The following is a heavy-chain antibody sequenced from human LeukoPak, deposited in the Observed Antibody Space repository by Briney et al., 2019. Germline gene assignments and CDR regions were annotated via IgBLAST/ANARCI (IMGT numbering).Heavy chain of an antibody. CDR3: ARGGSGYYSPFDP. V-gene: IGHV4-61*02. Sequence: SETLSLTCTVSGGSISSGSYYWSWIRLPAGKGLEWIGRIYTSGSTNYNPSLKSRVTISVATSKNQFSLKLSSVTAADTAVYYCARGGSGYYSPFDPWGQGTLVTVSS. CDR1: GGSISSGSYY. J-gene: IGHJ5*02. D-gene: IGHD3-22*01. CDR2: IYTSGST.